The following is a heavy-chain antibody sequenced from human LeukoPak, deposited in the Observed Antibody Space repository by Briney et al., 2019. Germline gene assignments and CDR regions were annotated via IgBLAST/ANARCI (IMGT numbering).Heavy chain of an antibody. V-gene: IGHV3-74*01. D-gene: IGHD5-18*01. Sequence: GGSLRLSCAASGFRFGDYAMNWVRQAPGKGLVWVSHINSDGSITSYADSVKGRFTISRDNAKNTLYLQMNSLRAEDTAVYYCARDAVDTANAVWGQGTTVTVSS. CDR1: GFRFGDYA. CDR3: ARDAVDTANAV. CDR2: INSDGSIT. J-gene: IGHJ6*02.